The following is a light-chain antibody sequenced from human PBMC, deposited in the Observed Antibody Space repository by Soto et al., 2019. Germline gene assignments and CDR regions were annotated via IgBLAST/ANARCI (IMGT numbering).Light chain of an antibody. J-gene: IGKJ1*01. CDR2: GAS. CDR3: QQYNNWPPWT. V-gene: IGKV3-15*01. Sequence: EIVLTQSAATLSLSPGERATLSCSASQSVSSNLAWYQQKPGQAPRLLIYGASTRATGIPARFSGSGSGTEFTLTISSLQSEDFAVYYCQQYNNWPPWTFGQGTKVDIK. CDR1: QSVSSN.